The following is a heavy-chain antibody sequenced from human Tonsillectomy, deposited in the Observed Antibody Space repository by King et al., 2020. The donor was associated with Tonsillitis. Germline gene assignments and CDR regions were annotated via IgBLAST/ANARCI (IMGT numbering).Heavy chain of an antibody. V-gene: IGHV4-34*01. J-gene: IGHJ6*03. CDR2: INHSGST. CDR1: GGSFSGYY. D-gene: IGHD1-1*01. CDR3: ARVRGQLYYYYMDV. Sequence: VQLPQWGAGLLKPSETLSLTCAVYGGSFSGYYWSWIRQPPGKGLEWIGEINHSGSTNYTPSLKSRVTISVDTSKNQFSLKLGSVTAADTAVYYCARVRGQLYYYYMDVWGKGTTVTVSS.